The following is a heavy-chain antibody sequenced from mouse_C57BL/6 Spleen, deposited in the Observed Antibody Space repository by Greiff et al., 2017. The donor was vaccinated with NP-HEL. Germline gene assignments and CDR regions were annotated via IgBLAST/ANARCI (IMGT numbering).Heavy chain of an antibody. D-gene: IGHD2-5*01. CDR2: IYPGSGST. Sequence: QVQLQQPGAELVKPGASVKMSCKASGYTYTSYWITWVKQRPGQGLEWIGDIYPGSGSTNYTEKFKSKATLTVDTSSSTAYMQLSSLTSEDSAVYYCARGDSNFDYWGQGTTLTVSS. CDR1: GYTYTSYW. J-gene: IGHJ2*01. CDR3: ARGDSNFDY. V-gene: IGHV1-55*01.